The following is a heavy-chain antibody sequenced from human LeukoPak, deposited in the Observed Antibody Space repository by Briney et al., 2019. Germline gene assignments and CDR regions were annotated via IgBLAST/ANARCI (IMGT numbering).Heavy chain of an antibody. D-gene: IGHD1-14*01. CDR1: GFTFSSYG. J-gene: IGHJ4*02. V-gene: IGHV3-30*03. CDR3: ARDLGRYNFDY. Sequence: GGSLRLSCAAPGFTFSSYGMHWVRQAPGKGLEWVAVISYDGSNKYYADSVKGRFTISRDNSKNTLYLQMNSLRAEDTAVYYCARDLGRYNFDYWGQGALVTVSS. CDR2: ISYDGSNK.